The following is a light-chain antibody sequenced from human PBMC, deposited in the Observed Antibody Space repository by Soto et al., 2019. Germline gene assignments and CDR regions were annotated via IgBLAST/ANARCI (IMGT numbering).Light chain of an antibody. Sequence: EIVLTQSPATLSLSPGERATLPCRASQSVSTSLAWYQQRPGQAPRLLIYDVSNRAAGVPARFSGSGSGTDFTHTISNLEPEEFAIYYCQERSNWPRLTFGGGTTVEIK. J-gene: IGKJ4*01. V-gene: IGKV3-11*01. CDR1: QSVSTS. CDR2: DVS. CDR3: QERSNWPRLT.